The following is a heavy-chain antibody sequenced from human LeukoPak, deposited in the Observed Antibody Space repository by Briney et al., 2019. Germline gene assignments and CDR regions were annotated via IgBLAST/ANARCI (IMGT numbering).Heavy chain of an antibody. V-gene: IGHV4-59*01. D-gene: IGHD1-1*01. CDR1: GGSISGYH. Sequence: SETLSLTCTVSGGSISGYHWNWIRQPPGKGLEWIGYIHYSGRTNYSPSLKSRVTISVDTSKNQFSLKLISVTAADTAVYYCARGGFLDPFDPWGQGTLVTDSS. CDR3: ARGGFLDPFDP. CDR2: IHYSGRT. J-gene: IGHJ5*02.